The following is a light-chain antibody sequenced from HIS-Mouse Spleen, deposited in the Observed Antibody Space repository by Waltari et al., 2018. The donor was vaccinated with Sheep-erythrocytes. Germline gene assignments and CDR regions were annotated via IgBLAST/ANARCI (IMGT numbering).Light chain of an antibody. Sequence: QSALTQPRSVSGSPGQSVTISCTGPSSDVGGYNYVSWYQQHPGKAPKLMIYDVSKRPSGVPDRFSGSKSGNTASLTISGLQAEDEADYYCCSYAGSYNHVFATGTKVTVL. CDR3: CSYAGSYNHV. V-gene: IGLV2-11*01. CDR1: SSDVGGYNY. CDR2: DVS. J-gene: IGLJ1*01.